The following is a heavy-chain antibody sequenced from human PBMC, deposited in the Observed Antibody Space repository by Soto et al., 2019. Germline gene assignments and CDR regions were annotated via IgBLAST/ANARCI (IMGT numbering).Heavy chain of an antibody. CDR1: GFSFSSCW. D-gene: IGHD4-17*01. CDR3: ARDHYGGYDY. J-gene: IGHJ4*02. Sequence: GWCLRLSCAASGFSFSSCWMHWVRQAPGKGLVWVSRINSDGSSTSYADSVKGRFTISRDNAKNTLYLQMNSLRAEDTAVYYCARDHYGGYDYWGQGTLVTVSS. V-gene: IGHV3-74*01. CDR2: INSDGSST.